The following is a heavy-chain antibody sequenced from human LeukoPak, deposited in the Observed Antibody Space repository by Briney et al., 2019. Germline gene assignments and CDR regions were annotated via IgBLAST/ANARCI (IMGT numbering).Heavy chain of an antibody. V-gene: IGHV4-59*12. CDR3: ARAGSTVSYAFDI. D-gene: IGHD4-17*01. CDR2: IYYSGST. J-gene: IGHJ3*02. Sequence: SETLSLTCTVSGGSISSYYWSWIRQPPGKGLEWTGYIYYSGSTNYNPSLKSRVTISVDTSKNQFSLKLSSVTAADTAVYYCARAGSTVSYAFDIWGQGTMVTVSS. CDR1: GGSISSYY.